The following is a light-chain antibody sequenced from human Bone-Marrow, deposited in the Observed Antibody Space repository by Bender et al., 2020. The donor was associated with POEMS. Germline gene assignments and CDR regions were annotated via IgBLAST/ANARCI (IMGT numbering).Light chain of an antibody. CDR3: ASYKISDTLDDVL. V-gene: IGLV2-14*03. CDR2: DVN. Sequence: QTALTQPASVSASPGQSITISCTGTFSDAGGSAFVSWYQQHPDKAPKLIIFDVNNRPSGISHRFSASKSANTASLTISGLQAEDEAHYFCASYKISDTLDDVLFGGGTKLTVL. CDR1: FSDAGGSAF. J-gene: IGLJ2*01.